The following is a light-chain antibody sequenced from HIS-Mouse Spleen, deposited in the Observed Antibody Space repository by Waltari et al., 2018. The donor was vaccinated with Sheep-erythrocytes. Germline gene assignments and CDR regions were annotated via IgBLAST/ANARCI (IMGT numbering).Light chain of an antibody. V-gene: IGLV2-8*01. CDR2: EVS. Sequence: QSALTQPPSASGSPGQSVTISCTGTSSDVGGYNYVSWYQQHPGTAPKRLIYEVSKRPSGGPDRFSGSKSGNTASLTVSGLQAEDEADYYCSSYAGSNNLVFGGGTKLTVL. CDR3: SSYAGSNNLV. J-gene: IGLJ2*01. CDR1: SSDVGGYNY.